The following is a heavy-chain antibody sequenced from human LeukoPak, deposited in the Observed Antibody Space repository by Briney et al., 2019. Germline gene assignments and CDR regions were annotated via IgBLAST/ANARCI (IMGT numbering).Heavy chain of an antibody. CDR1: GGPISSYY. J-gene: IGHJ4*02. CDR3: ARAGVRYSSSWYDY. Sequence: SETLSLTCTVSGGPISSYYWSWIRQPPGKGLEWIGYIYYSGGTNYNTSLKSRVTISVDTSKNQFSLKLSSVTAADTAVYYCARAGVRYSSSWYDYWGQGTLLTVSS. CDR2: IYYSGGT. D-gene: IGHD6-13*01. V-gene: IGHV4-59*01.